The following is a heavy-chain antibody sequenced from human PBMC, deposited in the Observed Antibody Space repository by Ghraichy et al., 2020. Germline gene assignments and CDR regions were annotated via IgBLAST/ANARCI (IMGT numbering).Heavy chain of an antibody. Sequence: GGSLRLSCVGSGFSFSSYSMNWVRQSPGKGLEWVSYITSSSRTKSYADSVKGRFTISRDNAQNSLYLQMNSLRDEDTAVYYCGRGSAVVRFYFYAGMDVWGPGTPVTVSS. V-gene: IGHV3-48*02. CDR2: ITSSSRTK. CDR3: GRGSAVVRFYFYAGMDV. D-gene: IGHD4-23*01. CDR1: GFSFSSYS. J-gene: IGHJ6*02.